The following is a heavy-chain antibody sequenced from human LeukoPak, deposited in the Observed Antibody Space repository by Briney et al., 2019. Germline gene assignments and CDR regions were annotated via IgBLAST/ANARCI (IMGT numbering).Heavy chain of an antibody. V-gene: IGHV3-9*01. D-gene: IGHD6-19*01. CDR2: INWSGATI. J-gene: IGHJ4*02. Sequence: GRSLRLSCAASGFTFEDYGMHWVRQVPGKGLEWVSGINWSGATIGYADSVKGRFTTSRDNAKNSLYLQMDSLRAEDTVFYGGKGRRGIFNNTLAEGGQGPLVPVST. CDR1: GFTFEDYG. CDR3: GKGRRGIFNNTLAE.